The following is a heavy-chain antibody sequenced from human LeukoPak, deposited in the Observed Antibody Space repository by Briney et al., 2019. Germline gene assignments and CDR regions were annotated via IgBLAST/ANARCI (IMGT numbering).Heavy chain of an antibody. CDR1: GFTFSSYS. CDR2: ISSSSSTI. J-gene: IGHJ4*02. D-gene: IGHD3-10*01. Sequence: PGGSLRLSCAASGFTFSSYSMNWVRQAPGKGLEWVSYISSSSSTIYYADSVKGRFTISRDNAKNSLYLQMNSLRAEDTAVYYCARAPYYYGSGSFDYWGQGTLVTVSS. CDR3: ARAPYYYGSGSFDY. V-gene: IGHV3-48*01.